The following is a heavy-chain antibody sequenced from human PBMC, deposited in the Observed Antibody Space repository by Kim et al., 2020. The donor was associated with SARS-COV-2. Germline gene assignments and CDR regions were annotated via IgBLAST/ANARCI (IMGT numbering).Heavy chain of an antibody. CDR1: GYTFTSYY. V-gene: IGHV1-46*01. D-gene: IGHD2-2*01. CDR3: SRDPSSSSTSFAPYYGMDV. Sequence: ASVNVSCKASGYTFTSYYMHWVRQAPGQGLEWMGIINPSGGSTSYAQKFQGRVTMTRDTSTSTVYMELSSLRSKDTAVYYCSRDPSSSSTSFAPYYGMDVWGQGTAVTVSS. CDR2: INPSGGST. J-gene: IGHJ6*02.